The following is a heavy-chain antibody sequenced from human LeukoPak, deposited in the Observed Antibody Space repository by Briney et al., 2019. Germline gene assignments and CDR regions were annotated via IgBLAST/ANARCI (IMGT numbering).Heavy chain of an antibody. CDR1: GGSISSYY. V-gene: IGHV4-59*08. CDR3: ARGPDSSSWYLGGYYYYYMDV. Sequence: PSETLSLTCTVSGGSISSYYWSWIRQPPGKGLEWIGYIYYSGSTNYNPSLKSRVTISVDTSKNQFSLKLSSVTAADTAVYYCARGPDSSSWYLGGYYYYYMDVWGKGTTVTVSS. D-gene: IGHD6-13*01. CDR2: IYYSGST. J-gene: IGHJ6*03.